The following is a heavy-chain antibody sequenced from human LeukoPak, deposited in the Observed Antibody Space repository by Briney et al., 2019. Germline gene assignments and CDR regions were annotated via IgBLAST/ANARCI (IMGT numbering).Heavy chain of an antibody. CDR3: ARGRYSSSINSMDV. CDR2: IIPIFGTA. J-gene: IGHJ6*02. Sequence: SVKVSCKASGGTFSSYTIGWVRQAPGQGLEWMGGIIPIFGTANYAQKFQGRVTITADESTSTAYMELSSLRSEDTAVYYCARGRYSSSINSMDVWGQGTTVTVSS. D-gene: IGHD6-6*01. V-gene: IGHV1-69*13. CDR1: GGTFSSYT.